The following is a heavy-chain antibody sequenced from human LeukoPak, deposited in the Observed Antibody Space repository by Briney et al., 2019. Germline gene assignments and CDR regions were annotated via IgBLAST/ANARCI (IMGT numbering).Heavy chain of an antibody. CDR3: ARANYYGSGLPGGWFDP. CDR1: GYTFTGYY. V-gene: IGHV1-2*02. Sequence: ASVKVSCKASGYTFTGYYMHWVRQAPGQGLEWRGWINPNSGGTNYAQKFQGRVTMTRDTSISTAYMELSRLRSDDTAVYYCARANYYGSGLPGGWFDPWGQGTLVTVSS. D-gene: IGHD3-10*01. CDR2: INPNSGGT. J-gene: IGHJ5*02.